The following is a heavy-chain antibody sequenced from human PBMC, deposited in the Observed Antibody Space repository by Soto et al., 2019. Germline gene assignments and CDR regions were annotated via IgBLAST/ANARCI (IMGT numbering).Heavy chain of an antibody. J-gene: IGHJ4*02. CDR2: TDYSGST. D-gene: IGHD2-2*02. V-gene: IGHV4-61*01. Sequence: LETLSLTCIVSGASVSSDSYYWTWIRQPPGKGLEWIGYTDYSGSTKYNPSLKSRVTISVDTSKNQFSLRVSSVTAADTAMYYCARADRQYCSVSTCYIFDHWGQGTQVTVSS. CDR1: GASVSSDSYY. CDR3: ARADRQYCSVSTCYIFDH.